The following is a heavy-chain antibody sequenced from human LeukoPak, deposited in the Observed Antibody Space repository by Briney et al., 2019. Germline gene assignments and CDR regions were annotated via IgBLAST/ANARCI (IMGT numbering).Heavy chain of an antibody. CDR1: GFTFSSYI. V-gene: IGHV3-21*01. J-gene: IGHJ3*02. CDR3: ARDMDRYKSYAFDI. CDR2: ISSSSSYI. D-gene: IGHD5-24*01. Sequence: GGSLRLSCAASGFTFSSYIMNWVRQAPGKGLEWVSSISSSSSYIYYADSLKGRFTISRDNDKNKLYLQMTSLRAEDTAVYYCARDMDRYKSYAFDIWGQGTMVTVSS.